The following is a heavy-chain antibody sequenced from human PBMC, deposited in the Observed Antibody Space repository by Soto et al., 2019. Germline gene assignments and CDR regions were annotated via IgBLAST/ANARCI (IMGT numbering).Heavy chain of an antibody. CDR2: INPNSGGT. V-gene: IGHV1-2*04. CDR3: GRDPAAAGTYYYYGMDV. D-gene: IGHD6-13*01. CDR1: GYTFTGYY. Sequence: ASVKVSCKASGYTFTGYYMHWVRQAPGQGLEWMGWINPNSGGTNYAQKFQGWVTMTRDTSISTAYMELSRLRSDDTAVYYCGRDPAAAGTYYYYGMDVGGQGTTVTVSS. J-gene: IGHJ6*02.